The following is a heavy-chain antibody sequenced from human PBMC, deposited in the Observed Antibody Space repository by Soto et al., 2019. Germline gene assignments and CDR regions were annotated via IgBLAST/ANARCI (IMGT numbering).Heavy chain of an antibody. CDR1: GGSFSGYY. CDR3: ARGGFRAYVKDTYYYDSSGYRPFDY. Sequence: SETLSLTCAVYGGSFSGYYWSWIRQPPGKGLEWIGEINHSGSTNYNPSLKSRVTISVDTSKNQFSLKLSSVTAADTAVYYCARGGFRAYVKDTYYYDSSGYRPFDYWCQGTLVTVSS. D-gene: IGHD3-22*01. V-gene: IGHV4-34*01. CDR2: INHSGST. J-gene: IGHJ4*02.